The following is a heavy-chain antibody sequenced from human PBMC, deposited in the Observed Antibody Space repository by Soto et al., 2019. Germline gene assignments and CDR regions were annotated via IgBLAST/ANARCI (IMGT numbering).Heavy chain of an antibody. CDR1: GFTVSSNY. CDR3: ARESRYYYDSSGYPESF. V-gene: IGHV3-66*01. J-gene: IGHJ4*02. CDR2: IYSGGST. Sequence: GGSLRLSCAASGFTVSSNYMSWVRQAPGKGLEWVSVIYSGGSTYYADSVKGRFTISRDNSKNTLYLQMNSLRAEDTAVYYCARESRYYYDSSGYPESFWGQGA. D-gene: IGHD3-22*01.